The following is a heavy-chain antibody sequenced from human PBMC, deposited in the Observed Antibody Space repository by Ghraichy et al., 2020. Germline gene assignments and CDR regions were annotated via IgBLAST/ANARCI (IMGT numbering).Heavy chain of an antibody. D-gene: IGHD1-26*01. V-gene: IGHV1-18*04. CDR3: ARDQQLGGSYYDYYYYGMDV. J-gene: IGHJ6*02. CDR2: ISAYNGNT. Sequence: ASVKVSCKASGYTFTSYGISWVRQAPGQGLEWMGWISAYNGNTNYAQKLQGRVTMTTDTSTSTAYMELRSLRSDDTAVYYCARDQQLGGSYYDYYYYGMDVWGQGTTVTVSS. CDR1: GYTFTSYG.